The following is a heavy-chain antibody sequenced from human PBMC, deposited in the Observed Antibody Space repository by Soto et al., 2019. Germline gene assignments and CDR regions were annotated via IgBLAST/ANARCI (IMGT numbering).Heavy chain of an antibody. D-gene: IGHD6-19*01. CDR3: ARERISGWYPGP. V-gene: IGHV4-31*03. CDR1: GGSFSSGGSY. J-gene: IGHJ5*02. Sequence: QVQLQEPGPGLVKPSQTWSLTCPVSGGSFSSGGSYWGWFRKHPGKGLEWIGYMYYSGSTYYNPSLKSRVTISVVTSKNQFSLKLSSVTAADTAVYYCARERISGWYPGPWGQGTLVTVSS. CDR2: MYYSGST.